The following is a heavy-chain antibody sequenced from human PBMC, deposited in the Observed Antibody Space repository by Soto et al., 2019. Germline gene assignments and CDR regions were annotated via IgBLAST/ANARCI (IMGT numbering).Heavy chain of an antibody. CDR3: AKDNGNYGSVTFSH. Sequence: EVHLLESGGGLVQPGGSLRLSCAGVGFTFNTYAMSWVRQAPGKGLERVAALSGTGDSAAYANSVKGRFTVSRDEAQTTLFLAMSSLNAEDTAMYHCAKDNGNYGSVTFSHWGQGTLVTVSS. CDR2: LSGTGDSA. CDR1: GFTFNTYA. J-gene: IGHJ4*02. D-gene: IGHD1-7*01. V-gene: IGHV3-23*01.